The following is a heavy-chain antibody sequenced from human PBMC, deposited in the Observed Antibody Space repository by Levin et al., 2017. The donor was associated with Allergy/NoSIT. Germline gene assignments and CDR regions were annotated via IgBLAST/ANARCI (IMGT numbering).Heavy chain of an antibody. CDR3: ATHYGSRSYYWYFDL. Sequence: SETLSLTCTVSGGSISSYYWSWIRQPPGKGLEWIGYSYYSGSTNYNPSLTSRVTISVDTSKNQFSLKLSSVTAADTAVYYCATHYGSRSYYWYFDLWGRGTLVTVSS. J-gene: IGHJ2*01. V-gene: IGHV4-59*08. D-gene: IGHD3-10*01. CDR2: SYYSGST. CDR1: GGSISSYY.